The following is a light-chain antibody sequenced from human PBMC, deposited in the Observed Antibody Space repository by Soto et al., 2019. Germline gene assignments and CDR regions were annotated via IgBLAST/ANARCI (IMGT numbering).Light chain of an antibody. CDR2: GNN. CDR1: SSNIGAGYD. Sequence: QSVLTQPRSVSGAPGQRVTISCTGSSSNIGAGYDVHWYQQLPGTAPKLLIYGNNNRPSGVPDRFSGSKSGTSASLAITGLQGEDEGDCYCQSYDSSLSGWVVFGGGTKLTVL. CDR3: QSYDSSLSGWVV. V-gene: IGLV1-40*01. J-gene: IGLJ3*02.